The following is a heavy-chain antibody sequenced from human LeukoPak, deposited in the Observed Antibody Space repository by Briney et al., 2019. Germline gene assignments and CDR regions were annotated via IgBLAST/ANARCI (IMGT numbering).Heavy chain of an antibody. D-gene: IGHD6-19*01. V-gene: IGHV3-9*01. Sequence: GGSLRLSCAASGFTFDDYAMHWVRQAPGKGLEWVSGISWNSGSIGYADSVKGRFTISRDNAKNSLYLQMNSLRAEDTALYYCAKDRSSSGWTGAFDYWGQGTLVTVYS. J-gene: IGHJ4*02. CDR1: GFTFDDYA. CDR3: AKDRSSSGWTGAFDY. CDR2: ISWNSGSI.